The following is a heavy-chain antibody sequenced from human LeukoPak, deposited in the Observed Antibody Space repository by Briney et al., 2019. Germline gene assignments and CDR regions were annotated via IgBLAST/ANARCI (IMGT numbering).Heavy chain of an antibody. Sequence: GESLKISCKGSGYSFTSYWIGCVRPMPGKGLEWMGIIYPGDSDTRYSPSFQGQVTISADKSFRTAYLQWSSLKATDTAMYYCARLYRSWYGEIDYWGQGTLVTVSS. D-gene: IGHD6-13*01. CDR3: ARLYRSWYGEIDY. V-gene: IGHV5-51*01. CDR1: GYSFTSYW. CDR2: IYPGDSDT. J-gene: IGHJ4*02.